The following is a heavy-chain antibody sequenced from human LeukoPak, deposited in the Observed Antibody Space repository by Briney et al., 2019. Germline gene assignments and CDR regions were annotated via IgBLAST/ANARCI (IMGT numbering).Heavy chain of an antibody. D-gene: IGHD5-12*01. V-gene: IGHV3-48*03. CDR2: ISSGGSNI. CDR3: ARQGPEGLLDH. Sequence: PGGSLRLSCAASGFTFNDYEMNWVHQAPGKGLEWVSKISSGGSNIYYADSVRGRFTISRDNAKTSLHLQMNSLRPEDTAVYYCARQGPEGLLDHWGQGTLVTVSS. J-gene: IGHJ4*02. CDR1: GFTFNDYE.